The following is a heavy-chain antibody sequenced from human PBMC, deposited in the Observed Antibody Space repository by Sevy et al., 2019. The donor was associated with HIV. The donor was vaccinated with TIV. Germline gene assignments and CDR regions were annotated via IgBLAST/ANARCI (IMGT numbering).Heavy chain of an antibody. Sequence: SETLSLTCTVSGGSISSGSYYWSWIRQPAGKGLEWIGRIYTSGSTNYNPSLKSRVTISVDTSKNQFSLKLSSVTAADTAVYYCAAKAYYYGSGSYSHWGQGTLVTVSS. J-gene: IGHJ4*02. D-gene: IGHD3-10*01. CDR3: AAKAYYYGSGSYSH. CDR1: GGSISSGSYY. V-gene: IGHV4-61*02. CDR2: IYTSGST.